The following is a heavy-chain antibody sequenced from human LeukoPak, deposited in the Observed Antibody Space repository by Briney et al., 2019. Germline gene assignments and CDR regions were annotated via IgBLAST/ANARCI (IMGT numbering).Heavy chain of an antibody. V-gene: IGHV3-30*19. Sequence: GGSLRLSCAASGFTFSSYGMHWVRQAPGKGLEWVAVIWYDGSNKYYADSVKGRFTISRDNSKNTLYLQMNSLRAEDTAVNYCARDQRWGSSWDDTFDYWGQGTLVTVSS. D-gene: IGHD6-13*01. CDR3: ARDQRWGSSWDDTFDY. CDR2: IWYDGSNK. CDR1: GFTFSSYG. J-gene: IGHJ4*02.